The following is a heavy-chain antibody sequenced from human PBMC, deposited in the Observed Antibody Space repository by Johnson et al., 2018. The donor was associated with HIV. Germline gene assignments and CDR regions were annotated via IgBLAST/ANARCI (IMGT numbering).Heavy chain of an antibody. V-gene: IGHV3-74*02. J-gene: IGHJ3*02. CDR1: GFTFSSYW. CDR2: INSDGSST. CDR3: AKARSLLDYGGFDAFDI. D-gene: IGHD4-23*01. Sequence: MQLVESGGGLVQPGGSLRLSCAASGFTFSSYWMHWVRQAPGKGLVWVSRINSDGSSTSYADSVKGRFTISRDNAKNTLYLQMNSLRAEDTAVYYCAKARSLLDYGGFDAFDIWGQGTLVIVSS.